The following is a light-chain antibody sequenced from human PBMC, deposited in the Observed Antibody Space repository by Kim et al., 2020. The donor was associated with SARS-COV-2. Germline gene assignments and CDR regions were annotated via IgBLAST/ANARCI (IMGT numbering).Light chain of an antibody. V-gene: IGKV1-27*01. J-gene: IGKJ1*01. CDR2: AAS. Sequence: DIQMTQSPSSLSASVGDGVTITCRAGQDIANYLAWYQQKPGKVPKLLVYAASALKSGVPSRFSGRRSGTDFTLTISNLQPEDVATYYCQKYDSAPWTFGQGTKVDIK. CDR3: QKYDSAPWT. CDR1: QDIANY.